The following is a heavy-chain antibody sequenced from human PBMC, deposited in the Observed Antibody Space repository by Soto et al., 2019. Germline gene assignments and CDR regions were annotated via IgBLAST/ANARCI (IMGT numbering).Heavy chain of an antibody. CDR3: AKGRRYSSSSWFDP. Sequence: VGSLRLSCAASGFTFSSYGMHWVRQAPGKGLEWVAVISYDGSNKYYADSVKGRFTISRDNSKNTLYLQMNSLRAEDTAVYYCAKGRRYSSSSWFDPWGQGTLVTVSS. CDR1: GFTFSSYG. CDR2: ISYDGSNK. D-gene: IGHD6-13*01. J-gene: IGHJ5*02. V-gene: IGHV3-30*18.